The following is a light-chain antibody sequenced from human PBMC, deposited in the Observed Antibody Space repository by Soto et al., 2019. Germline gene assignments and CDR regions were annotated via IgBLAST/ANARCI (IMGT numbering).Light chain of an antibody. CDR2: DAS. V-gene: IGKV1-5*01. J-gene: IGKJ5*01. CDR3: QEYKSDSIT. CDR1: QSIGRF. Sequence: EIQMTQTPSTLSASVGDRVTITCRASQSIGRFLAWYQHQPGKAPKLLIYDASTLESGVPSRFSGSGSGTEFTLTIRNLQPDDSATYYCQEYKSDSITFGQGTRLE.